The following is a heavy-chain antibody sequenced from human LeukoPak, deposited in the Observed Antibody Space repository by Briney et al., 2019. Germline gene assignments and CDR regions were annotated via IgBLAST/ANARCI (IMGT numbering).Heavy chain of an antibody. CDR3: ARDGNSGYDYYYYYGMDV. Sequence: ASVKVSCKASGYTFTSYGISWVRQAPGQGLAWMGWISAYNGNTNYAQKLQGRVTMTTDTSTSTAYMELRSLRSDDTAVYYCARDGNSGYDYYYYYGMDVWGKGTTVTVSS. D-gene: IGHD5-12*01. CDR2: ISAYNGNT. V-gene: IGHV1-18*04. J-gene: IGHJ6*04. CDR1: GYTFTSYG.